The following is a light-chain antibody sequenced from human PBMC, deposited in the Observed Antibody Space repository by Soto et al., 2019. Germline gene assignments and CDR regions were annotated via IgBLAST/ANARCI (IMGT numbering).Light chain of an antibody. J-gene: IGKJ5*01. CDR3: QQYGSSPAIT. Sequence: EIVMTQSPATPSVSPGERASLSRRASHFLSSYLARSQQRPGQAPRSLIYGASSRATGIPERFSGSGSGTDFTLTISRLEPEDFAVYYCQQYGSSPAITFGQGTLLEIK. CDR1: HFLSSY. V-gene: IGKV3-20*01. CDR2: GAS.